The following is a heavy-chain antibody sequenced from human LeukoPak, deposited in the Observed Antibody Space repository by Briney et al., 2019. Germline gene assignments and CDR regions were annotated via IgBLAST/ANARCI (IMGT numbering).Heavy chain of an antibody. CDR1: GGSISSGGYY. CDR3: ARLATLYYYYGIDV. J-gene: IGHJ6*02. Sequence: SQTLSLTCTVSGGSISSGGYYWSWIRQHPGKGLEWIGYIYYSGSTYYNPSLKSRVTISVDTSKNQFSLKLSSVTAADTAVYYCARLATLYYYYGIDVWGQGTTVTVSS. CDR2: IYYSGST. V-gene: IGHV4-31*03.